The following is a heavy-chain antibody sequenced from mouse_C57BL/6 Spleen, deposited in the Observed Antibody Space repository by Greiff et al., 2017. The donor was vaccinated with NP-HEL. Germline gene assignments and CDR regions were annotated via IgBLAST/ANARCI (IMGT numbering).Heavy chain of an antibody. CDR2: IDPSDSYT. Sequence: QVQLQQPGAELVMPGASVKLSCKASGYTFTSYWMHWVKQRPGQGLEWIGEIDPSDSYTNYNQKFKGKSTLTVDKSSSTAYMQLSSLTSEDSAVYYCARYGDRGYFDYWGQGTTLTVSS. D-gene: IGHD1-1*01. CDR1: GYTFTSYW. J-gene: IGHJ2*01. V-gene: IGHV1-69*01. CDR3: ARYGDRGYFDY.